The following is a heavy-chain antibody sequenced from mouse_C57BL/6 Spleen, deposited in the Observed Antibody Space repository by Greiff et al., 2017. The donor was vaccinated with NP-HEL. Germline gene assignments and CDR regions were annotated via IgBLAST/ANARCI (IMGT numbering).Heavy chain of an antibody. CDR1: GYTFTSYT. J-gene: IGHJ2*01. V-gene: IGHV1-4*01. CDR2: INPSSGYT. CDR3: ARWSWDGKEDY. Sequence: VQLQQSGAELARPGASVKMSCKASGYTFTSYTMHWVKQRPGQGLEWIGYINPSSGYTKYNQKFKDKATLTADKSSSTAYMQLSSLTSEDSAVYWCARWSWDGKEDYWGQGTTLTVSS. D-gene: IGHD4-1*01.